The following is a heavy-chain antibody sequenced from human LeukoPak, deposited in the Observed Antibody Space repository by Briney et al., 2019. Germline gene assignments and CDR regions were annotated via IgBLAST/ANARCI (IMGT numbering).Heavy chain of an antibody. J-gene: IGHJ6*02. Sequence: GGSLRISCAASGFTVGTKYMSWVRQAPGRGLEWVSVIHSGGSTYYADSVKGRFTISRDNSKNTLYLQMNSLRAEDTAVYYCARAEDCSSTSCSHGYYGMDVWGQGTTVTVSS. CDR2: IHSGGST. D-gene: IGHD2-2*01. V-gene: IGHV3-66*01. CDR3: ARAEDCSSTSCSHGYYGMDV. CDR1: GFTVGTKY.